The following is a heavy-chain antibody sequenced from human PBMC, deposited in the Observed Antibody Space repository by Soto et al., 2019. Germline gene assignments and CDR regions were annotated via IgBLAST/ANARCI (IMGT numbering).Heavy chain of an antibody. CDR2: IYYSGST. J-gene: IGHJ6*03. D-gene: IGHD3-10*01. CDR3: ARRAPVWSLPESNYYYYYYMDV. V-gene: IGHV4-59*01. CDR1: GGSISSYY. Sequence: SETLSLTCTVSGGSISSYYWSWIRQPPGKGLEWIGYIYYSGSTNYNPSLKSRVTISVDTSKNQFSLKLSSVTAADTAVYYCARRAPVWSLPESNYYYYYYMDVWGKGTTVTVSS.